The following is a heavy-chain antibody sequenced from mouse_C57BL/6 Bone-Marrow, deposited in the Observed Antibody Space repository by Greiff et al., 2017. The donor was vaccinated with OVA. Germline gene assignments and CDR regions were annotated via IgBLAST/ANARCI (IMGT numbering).Heavy chain of an antibody. V-gene: IGHV5-6*01. Sequence: EVQRVESGGDLVKPGGSLKLSCAASGFTFSSYGMSWVRQTPDKRLEWVATISSGGSYTYYPDSVKGRFTISRDNAKNTLYLQMSSLKSEDTAMYYCARQIYYGYETFAYWGQGTLVTVSA. D-gene: IGHD2-2*01. CDR2: ISSGGSYT. CDR3: ARQIYYGYETFAY. CDR1: GFTFSSYG. J-gene: IGHJ3*01.